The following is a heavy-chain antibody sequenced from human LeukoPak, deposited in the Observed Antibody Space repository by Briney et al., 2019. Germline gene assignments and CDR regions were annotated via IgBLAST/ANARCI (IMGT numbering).Heavy chain of an antibody. Sequence: SETLSLTCGFYGGTFGGYYWTWIREAPGKGPEWIGEINHFGTTNYSPSLKSRLTISVDTAKKEFSLNLRSVTAADTAVYYCARAGNVLVVTQKKKKPIDLWAQGTQVVVSS. CDR2: INHFGTT. CDR3: ARAGNVLVVTQKKKKPIDL. D-gene: IGHD1-14*01. CDR1: GGTFGGYY. V-gene: IGHV4-34*01. J-gene: IGHJ5*02.